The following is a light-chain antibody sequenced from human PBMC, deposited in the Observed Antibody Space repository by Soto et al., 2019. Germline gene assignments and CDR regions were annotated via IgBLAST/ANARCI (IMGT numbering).Light chain of an antibody. CDR1: QSISSY. CDR3: QQIYSTPLT. CDR2: AAS. J-gene: IGKJ1*01. Sequence: DIQMTQSPSSLSASVGDRVTITCRASQSISSYLNWYQQKPGKAPKLLIYAASSLQSGVPSRFSGSASGTDFTLTISSLQPEDFATYYCQQIYSTPLTFGQGNKVEIK. V-gene: IGKV1-39*01.